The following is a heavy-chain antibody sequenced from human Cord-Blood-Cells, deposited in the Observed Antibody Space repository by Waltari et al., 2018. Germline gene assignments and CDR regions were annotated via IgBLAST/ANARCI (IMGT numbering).Heavy chain of an antibody. V-gene: IGHV4-39*01. J-gene: IGHJ4*02. D-gene: IGHD2-21*01. CDR3: ATFAYCGGDCYIFDY. Sequence: QLQLQESGPGLVKPSETLSLTCTVSGGSISSSSYYWGWIRQPPGKGLEWIGSIYYSGSTYYNPSLKSRFTISVDTSKNQFSLKLSSVTAADTAVYYCATFAYCGGDCYIFDYWGQGTLVTVSS. CDR1: GGSISSSSYY. CDR2: IYYSGST.